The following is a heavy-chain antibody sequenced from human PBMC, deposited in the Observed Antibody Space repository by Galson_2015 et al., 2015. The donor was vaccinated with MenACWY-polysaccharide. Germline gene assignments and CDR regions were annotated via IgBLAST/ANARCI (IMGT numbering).Heavy chain of an antibody. CDR1: GFTFSSNS. J-gene: IGHJ4*02. V-gene: IGHV3-48*01. CDR2: ISSSGTI. Sequence: LRLSCAASGFTFSSNSMNWVRQAPGKGLEWVSYISSSGTIYYADSVKGRFTISRDDAKNSLYLQMNSLRAEDTAVYYCASTSPNSFWGQGTRVIVSS. D-gene: IGHD2-21*01. CDR3: ASTSPNSF.